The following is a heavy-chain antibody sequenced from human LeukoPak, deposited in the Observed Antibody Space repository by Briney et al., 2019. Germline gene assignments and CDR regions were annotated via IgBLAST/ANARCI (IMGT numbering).Heavy chain of an antibody. D-gene: IGHD4-23*01. V-gene: IGHV1-69*01. Sequence: SVKVSCKASGGTFSSYAISWVRQAPGQGLEWMGGIIPIFGTANYAQKFQGRVTITADESTCTAYMELSSLRSEDTAVYYCARLGLDRMVTAPLGNYWGQGTLVTVSS. CDR3: ARLGLDRMVTAPLGNY. CDR2: IIPIFGTA. CDR1: GGTFSSYA. J-gene: IGHJ4*02.